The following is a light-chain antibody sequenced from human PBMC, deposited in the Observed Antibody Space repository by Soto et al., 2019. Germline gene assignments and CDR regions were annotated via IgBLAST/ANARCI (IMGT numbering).Light chain of an antibody. CDR3: CSYAGSSTYVI. V-gene: IGLV2-23*02. J-gene: IGLJ2*01. CDR1: SSDVGSYNL. CDR2: EIT. Sequence: QSALTQPASVSGSPGQSITISCTGTSSDVGSYNLVSWYQQHPGRAPKLMIYEITKRPSGVSDRFSGSKSGNTASLTISGLKAEDEAYYHCCSYAGSSTYVIFGGGTKLTVL.